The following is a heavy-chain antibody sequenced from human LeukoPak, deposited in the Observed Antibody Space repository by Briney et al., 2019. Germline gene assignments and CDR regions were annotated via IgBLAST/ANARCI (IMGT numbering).Heavy chain of an antibody. J-gene: IGHJ6*02. V-gene: IGHV4-34*01. CDR2: INHSGST. D-gene: IGHD2-2*01. CDR3: ARVGYCSSTSCLNYGMDV. CDR1: GGSFSGYY. Sequence: SETLSLTCAVYGGSFSGYYWSWIRQPPGKGLEWIGEINHSGSTNYNPSLKSRVTISVDTSKNQFSLKLSSVTAADTAVYYCARVGYCSSTSCLNYGMDVWGQGTTVTVSS.